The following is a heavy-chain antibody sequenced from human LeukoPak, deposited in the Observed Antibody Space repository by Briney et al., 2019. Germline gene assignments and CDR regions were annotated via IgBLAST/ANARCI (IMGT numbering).Heavy chain of an antibody. J-gene: IGHJ4*02. Sequence: GSSVKVSCKASGGTFSSYAISWVRQAPGRGLEWMGGIIPIFGTANYAQKFQGRVTITADESTSTAYMELSSLRSEDTAVYYCARGLRYYYDSSGDRAADYWGQGTLVTVSS. V-gene: IGHV1-69*01. CDR1: GGTFSSYA. CDR2: IIPIFGTA. CDR3: ARGLRYYYDSSGDRAADY. D-gene: IGHD3-22*01.